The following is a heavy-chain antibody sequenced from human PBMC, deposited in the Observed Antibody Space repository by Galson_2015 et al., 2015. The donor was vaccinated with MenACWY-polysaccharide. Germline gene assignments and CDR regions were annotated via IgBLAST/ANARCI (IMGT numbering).Heavy chain of an antibody. J-gene: IGHJ4*02. V-gene: IGHV3-53*01. CDR2: IYSSGNT. CDR3: VLSRAGYNYLRFDY. Sequence: SLRLSCAASGFTVSNNYMSWVRQAPGKGLEWVSIIYSSGNTYYADSVKGRFTISRDNSKNTLWLQMNSLRAEDTAVYYCVLSRAGYNYLRFDYWGQGTLVTISS. CDR1: GFTVSNNY. D-gene: IGHD5-24*01.